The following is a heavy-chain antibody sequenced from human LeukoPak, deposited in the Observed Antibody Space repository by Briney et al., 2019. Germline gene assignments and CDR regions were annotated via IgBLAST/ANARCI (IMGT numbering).Heavy chain of an antibody. J-gene: IGHJ3*02. CDR3: ASVLRYFDWLLLTGAFDI. CDR1: GYTFTSYG. CDR2: IIPIFGTA. D-gene: IGHD3-9*01. V-gene: IGHV1-69*06. Sequence: SVKVSCKASGYTFTSYGISWVRQAPGQGLEWMGGIIPIFGTANYAQKFQGRVTITADKSTSTAYMELSSLRSEDTAVYYCASVLRYFDWLLLTGAFDIWGQGTMVTVSS.